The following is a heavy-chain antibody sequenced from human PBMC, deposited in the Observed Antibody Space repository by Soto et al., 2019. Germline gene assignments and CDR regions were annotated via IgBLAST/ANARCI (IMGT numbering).Heavy chain of an antibody. CDR2: INPYSGAT. J-gene: IGHJ5*02. CDR1: GYTFTDYY. V-gene: IGHV1-2*04. D-gene: IGHD5-12*01. Sequence: QVQLVQSGAGVKKPGASVKVSCKASGYTFTDYYVHWVRQAPGQGLEWMGWINPYSGATNYAQEFQDWVTMTGDASVSTAYLELTTLVSDDTAVYYCARARANVAPNWFDPWGQGTLVIVSS. CDR3: ARARANVAPNWFDP.